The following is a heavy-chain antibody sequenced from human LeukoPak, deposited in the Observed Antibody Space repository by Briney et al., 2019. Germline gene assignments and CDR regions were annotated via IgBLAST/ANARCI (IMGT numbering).Heavy chain of an antibody. Sequence: SVKVSCKASGGTFSSYAISWVRQAPGQGLEWMGGIIPIFGTANYAQKFQGRVTITTDESTSTAYMELSSLRSEDTAVYYCARVSCSGGSCYSTYYYYMDVWGKGTTVTVSS. J-gene: IGHJ6*03. V-gene: IGHV1-69*05. CDR1: GGTFSSYA. D-gene: IGHD2-15*01. CDR3: ARVSCSGGSCYSTYYYYMDV. CDR2: IIPIFGTA.